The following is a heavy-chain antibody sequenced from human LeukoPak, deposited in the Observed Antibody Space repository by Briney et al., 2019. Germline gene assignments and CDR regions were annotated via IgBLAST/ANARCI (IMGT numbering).Heavy chain of an antibody. V-gene: IGHV4-59*01. CDR2: IYYSGST. Sequence: PSETLSLTCTVSGGSISSYYWSWIRQPPGKGLEWIGYIYYSGSTNYNPSLKSRVTISVDTSKNQFSLKLSSVTAADTAVYYCARGITGTTVDYRGQGTLVTVSS. J-gene: IGHJ4*02. CDR3: ARGITGTTVDY. D-gene: IGHD1-14*01. CDR1: GGSISSYY.